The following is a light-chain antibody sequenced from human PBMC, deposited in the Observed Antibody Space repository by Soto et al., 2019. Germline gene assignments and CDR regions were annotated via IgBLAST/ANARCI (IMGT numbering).Light chain of an antibody. Sequence: QSVLTQPPSVSAAPGQKVTISCSGSSSNIGNNVFRYQQLPGTAPKLLIYDNDKRPSGIPDRFSGSKSGTSATLGITGLQTGDEADYYCATWDRSLSVGVFGGGTKVTVL. V-gene: IGLV1-51*01. CDR3: ATWDRSLSVGV. CDR1: SSNIGNN. CDR2: DND. J-gene: IGLJ2*01.